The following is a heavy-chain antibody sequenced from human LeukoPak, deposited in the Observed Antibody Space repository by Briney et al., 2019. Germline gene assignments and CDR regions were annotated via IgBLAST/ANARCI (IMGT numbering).Heavy chain of an antibody. CDR2: IYRGGST. V-gene: IGHV3-53*01. J-gene: IGHJ3*02. CDR3: ARGGAYGSGNHYRGGAFDI. Sequence: GGSLRLSCATSGFSVSDNYMTWVRQAPGKGLEWVSVIYRGGSTYYADSVKGRFTISRDNSKNMVYLQMNSLRVEDTAVYYCARGGAYGSGNHYRGGAFDIWGQGIMVTVSS. CDR1: GFSVSDNY. D-gene: IGHD3-10*01.